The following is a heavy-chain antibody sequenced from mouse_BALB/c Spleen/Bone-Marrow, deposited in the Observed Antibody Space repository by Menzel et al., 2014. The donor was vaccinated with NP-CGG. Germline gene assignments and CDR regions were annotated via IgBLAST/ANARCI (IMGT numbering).Heavy chain of an antibody. D-gene: IGHD2-4*01. CDR1: GFTFNSYG. CDR3: ARHAYYDQTEVSFVY. J-gene: IGHJ3*01. V-gene: IGHV5-9-2*01. CDR2: ISSGGSYT. Sequence: EVKLVESGGGLVKSGGSLELSCAASGFTFNSYGMSWVRQTPEKRLEWVATISSGGSYTFYPDSVKGRFTISRDNAKNNLYLQLSSLRSEDTALYYCARHAYYDQTEVSFVYWGQGTLVTVSA.